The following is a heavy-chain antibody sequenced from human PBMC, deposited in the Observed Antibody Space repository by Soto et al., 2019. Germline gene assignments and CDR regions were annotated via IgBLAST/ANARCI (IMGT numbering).Heavy chain of an antibody. V-gene: IGHV4-34*01. J-gene: IGHJ4*02. CDR1: GGSFSGYY. Sequence: SETLSLTCAVYGGSFSGYYWSLIRQPPGKGLEWIGEINHSGSTNYNPSLKSRVTISVDTSKNQFSLKLSSVTAADTAVYYCARLGYYDSRENFDYWGQGTLVTVSS. D-gene: IGHD3-22*01. CDR2: INHSGST. CDR3: ARLGYYDSRENFDY.